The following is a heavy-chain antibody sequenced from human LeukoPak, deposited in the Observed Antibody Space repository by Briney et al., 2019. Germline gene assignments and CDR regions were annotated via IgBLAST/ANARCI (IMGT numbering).Heavy chain of an antibody. J-gene: IGHJ4*02. D-gene: IGHD4-17*01. CDR1: GYTFTSYG. CDR3: ARGDDYGDYGYYFDY. Sequence: VASVKVSCKASGYTFTSYGISWVRQAPGQGLEWMGWISAYNGNTNYAQKPQGRVTMTTDTSTSTAYMELRSLRSDDTAVYYCARGDDYGDYGYYFDYWGQGTLVTVSS. V-gene: IGHV1-18*01. CDR2: ISAYNGNT.